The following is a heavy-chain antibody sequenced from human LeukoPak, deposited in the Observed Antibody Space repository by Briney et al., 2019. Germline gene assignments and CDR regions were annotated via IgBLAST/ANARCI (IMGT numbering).Heavy chain of an antibody. CDR2: IYYSGST. V-gene: IGHV4-59*08. CDR1: GGSISSYY. J-gene: IGHJ6*02. D-gene: IGHD2-15*01. CDR3: ARHATEYYYYYGMDV. Sequence: SETLSLTCTVSGGSISSYYWSWIRQPPGKGLEWIGYIYYSGSTNYNPSLKSRVTISVDTSKNQFSLKLSSVTAADTAVYYCARHATEYYYYYGMDVWGQETTVTVSS.